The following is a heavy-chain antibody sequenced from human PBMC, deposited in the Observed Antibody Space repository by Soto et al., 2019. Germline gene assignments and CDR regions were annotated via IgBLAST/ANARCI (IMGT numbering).Heavy chain of an antibody. CDR3: ARHPRSSGWYLYFDY. D-gene: IGHD6-19*01. Sequence: QVQLVESGGGVVQPGRSLRLSCAASGFTFSSYAMHWVRQAPGKGLEWVAVISYDGSNKYYADSVKGRFTISSDNSKNALYLQMNSLRAEDTAVYYCARHPRSSGWYLYFDYWGKGTLVTVSS. CDR1: GFTFSSYA. J-gene: IGHJ4*02. V-gene: IGHV3-30-3*01. CDR2: ISYDGSNK.